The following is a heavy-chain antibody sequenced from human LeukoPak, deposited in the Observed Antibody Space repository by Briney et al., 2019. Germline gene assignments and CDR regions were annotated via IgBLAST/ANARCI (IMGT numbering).Heavy chain of an antibody. V-gene: IGHV3-9*01. J-gene: IGHJ4*02. D-gene: IGHD3-10*01. CDR1: GFTFDDYA. Sequence: GGSLRLSCAASGFTFDDYAMHWVRQAPGKGLEWVSGIRWNSGSIGYADSVKGRFTISRDNAKNSLYLQMNSLRAEDTALYYCAKEGVLGECLDYWGQGTLVTVSS. CDR2: IRWNSGSI. CDR3: AKEGVLGECLDY.